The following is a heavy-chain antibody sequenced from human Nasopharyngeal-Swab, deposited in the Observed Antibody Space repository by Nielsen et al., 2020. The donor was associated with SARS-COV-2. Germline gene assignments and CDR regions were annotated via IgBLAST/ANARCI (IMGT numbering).Heavy chain of an antibody. CDR2: IWYDGSNK. D-gene: IGHD2-2*01. J-gene: IGHJ4*02. V-gene: IGHV3-33*01. Sequence: GGSRRLSCAASGFTFSSYGMHWVRKAPGKGLEWVAVIWYDGSNKYYADSVKGRFTISRDNSKNTLYLQMNSLRAEDTAVYYCARDRVVPAVPDYWGQGTLVTVSS. CDR3: ARDRVVPAVPDY. CDR1: GFTFSSYG.